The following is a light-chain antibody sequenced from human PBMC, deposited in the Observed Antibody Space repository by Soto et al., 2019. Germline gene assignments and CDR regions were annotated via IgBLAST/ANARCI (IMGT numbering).Light chain of an antibody. CDR3: QQYGDPPWT. J-gene: IGKJ1*01. CDR2: RAS. V-gene: IGKV3-20*01. CDR1: QSGSGLF. Sequence: EIVLTQSPGTLSLSPGERATLSCRASQSGSGLFLAWYQQKAGQAPRLLIYRASIRATGIPDRFSGSTSGTDFTLTITRLEREDFAVYYCQQYGDPPWTFGQGTRVDI.